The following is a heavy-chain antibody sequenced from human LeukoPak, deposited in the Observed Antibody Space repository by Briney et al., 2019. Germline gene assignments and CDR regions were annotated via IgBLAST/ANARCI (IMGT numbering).Heavy chain of an antibody. CDR3: ARVIEYQLYYYYYYMDV. J-gene: IGHJ6*03. D-gene: IGHD2-2*01. CDR1: GYTLTSYD. CDR2: RKPNSGNT. V-gene: IGHV1-8*01. Sequence: GSVKVSCKASGYTLTSYDIYGVRQATGEGLEWMGWRKPNSGNTRYVQNFQGRVIKTRHTSISTAYMELRSLRSEDTAVYYCARVIEYQLYYYYYYMDVLGKGTTVTVCS.